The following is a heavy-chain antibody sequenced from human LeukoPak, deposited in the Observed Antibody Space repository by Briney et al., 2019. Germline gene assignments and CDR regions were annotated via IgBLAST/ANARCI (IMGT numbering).Heavy chain of an antibody. CDR1: GGSINSGGYY. CDR2: IYRRGST. CDR3: ARDVEMTTIGHYFDY. D-gene: IGHD5-24*01. V-gene: IGHV4-31*03. J-gene: IGHJ4*02. Sequence: SETLSLTCTVSGGSINSGGYYWSWIRQRPGKGLEWIGNIYRRGSTYYNPSLKSRLRISVDTSENQFSLELNSVTAADTAVYYCARDVEMTTIGHYFDYWGQGSLVTVSS.